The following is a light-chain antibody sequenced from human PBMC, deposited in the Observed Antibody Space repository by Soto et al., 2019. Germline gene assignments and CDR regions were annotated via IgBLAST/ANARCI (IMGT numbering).Light chain of an antibody. CDR3: QQYTNWPPLT. V-gene: IGKV3-15*01. J-gene: IGKJ4*01. CDR2: GAS. CDR1: QSVSSN. Sequence: IVLTQSPGTLSLSPGERATLSCRASQSVSSNLAGYQQKPGQAPRLLIYGASTRATGIPARFSGSGSGTEFTLTIRSLQSEDFAVYYCQQYTNWPPLTFGGGTTVDIK.